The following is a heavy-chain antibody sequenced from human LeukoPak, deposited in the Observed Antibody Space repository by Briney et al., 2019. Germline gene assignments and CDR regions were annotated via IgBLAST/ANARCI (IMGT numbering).Heavy chain of an antibody. D-gene: IGHD6-13*01. CDR2: ISGSGGST. V-gene: IGHV3-23*01. CDR1: GFTFSTYA. CDR3: ARDSGSSWFGPLDY. J-gene: IGHJ4*02. Sequence: PGGSLRLSCAASGFTFSTYAMSWVRQAPGKGLEWVSTISGSGGSTYYADSVKGRFTISRDNSKNTLYLQMNSLRAEDTAVYYCARDSGSSWFGPLDYWGRGTLVTVSS.